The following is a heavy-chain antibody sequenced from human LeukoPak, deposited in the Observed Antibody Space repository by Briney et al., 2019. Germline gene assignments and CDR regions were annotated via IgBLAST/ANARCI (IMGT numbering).Heavy chain of an antibody. J-gene: IGHJ6*03. CDR2: INHSGST. Sequence: PSETLSLTCAVYGGSFSGYYWSGIRQPPGKGLEWIGEINHSGSTNYNPSLKSRVTISVDTSKNQFSLKLSSVTAADTAVYYCGGVGYSSSFYYYYYYMDVWGKGTTVTVSS. D-gene: IGHD6-6*01. V-gene: IGHV4-34*01. CDR3: GGVGYSSSFYYYYYYMDV. CDR1: GGSFSGYY.